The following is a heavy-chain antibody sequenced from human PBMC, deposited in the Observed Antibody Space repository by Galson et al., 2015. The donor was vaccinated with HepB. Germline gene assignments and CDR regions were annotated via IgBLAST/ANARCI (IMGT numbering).Heavy chain of an antibody. CDR3: ARDSYSSSWPDTTRFDY. CDR1: GGTFSSYA. CDR2: IIPIFGTA. J-gene: IGHJ4*02. V-gene: IGHV1-69*13. Sequence: SVKVSCKASGGTFSSYAISWVRQAPGHGLEWMGGIIPIFGTANYAQKFQGRVTITADESTSTAYMELSSLRSEDTAVYYCARDSYSSSWPDTTRFDYWGQGTLVTVSS. D-gene: IGHD6-13*01.